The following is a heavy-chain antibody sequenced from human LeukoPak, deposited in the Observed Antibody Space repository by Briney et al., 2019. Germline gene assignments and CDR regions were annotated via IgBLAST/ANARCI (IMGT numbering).Heavy chain of an antibody. D-gene: IGHD6-6*01. V-gene: IGHV5-51*01. CDR1: GYTFTTSW. CDR2: IYPADSDT. Sequence: GESLKISCKGSGYTFTTSWIGWVRQMPGKGLEWMGIIYPADSDTRYSPSFQGQVTISADKSISTAYLQWSSLKASDTAMYYCARQHSSSSDYWGQRTLVTVSS. J-gene: IGHJ4*02. CDR3: ARQHSSSSDY.